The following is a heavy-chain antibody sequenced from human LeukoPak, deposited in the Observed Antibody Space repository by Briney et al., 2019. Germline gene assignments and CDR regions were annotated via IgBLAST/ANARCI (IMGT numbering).Heavy chain of an antibody. V-gene: IGHV3-30*02. CDR2: IRYDGSNK. D-gene: IGHD3-10*01. Sequence: GGSLRLSCAASGFTFSSYAMHWVRQAPGKGLEWVAFIRYDGSNKYYADSVKGRFTISRDNSKNTLYLQMNSLRTEDTTVYYCARVLGGSGSYSYFDYWGQGTLVTVSS. CDR3: ARVLGGSGSYSYFDY. J-gene: IGHJ4*02. CDR1: GFTFSSYA.